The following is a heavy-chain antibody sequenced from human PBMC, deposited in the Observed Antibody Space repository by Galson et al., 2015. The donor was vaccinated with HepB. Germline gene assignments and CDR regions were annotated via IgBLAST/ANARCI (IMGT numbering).Heavy chain of an antibody. D-gene: IGHD3-3*01. CDR2: IVVGSGNT. CDR1: GFTFTSSA. V-gene: IGHV1-58*01. Sequence: SVKVSCKASGFTFTSSAVQWVRQARGQRLEWIGWIVVGSGNTNYAQKFQERVTITRDMSTSTAYMELSSLRSEDTAVYYCAADRVSGAGWYYDFWSGPTGNYYYMDVWGKGTTVTVSS. J-gene: IGHJ6*03. CDR3: AADRVSGAGWYYDFWSGPTGNYYYMDV.